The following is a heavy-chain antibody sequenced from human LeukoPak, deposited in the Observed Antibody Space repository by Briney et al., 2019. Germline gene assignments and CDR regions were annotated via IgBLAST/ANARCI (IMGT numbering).Heavy chain of an antibody. CDR2: IYYSGST. CDR3: ARRTYFDL. J-gene: IGHJ2*01. Sequence: SETLSLTSTVSGGSISNYYWSWVRQPPGKGLEWIGYIYYSGSTTYNPSLKSRVTISVDTSKNQSSLKLNAVTAADTAVYYCARRTYFDLWGRGTLVTVSS. CDR1: GGSISNYY. V-gene: IGHV4-59*08.